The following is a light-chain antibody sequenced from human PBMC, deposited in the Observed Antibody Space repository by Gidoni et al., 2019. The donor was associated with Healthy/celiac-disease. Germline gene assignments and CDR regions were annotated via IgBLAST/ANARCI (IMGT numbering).Light chain of an antibody. CDR2: EVS. CDR3: SSYTSSSTDVV. Sequence: PALTQPASVSGSPGQSITISCTGTSSDVGGYNYVSWYQQHPGKAPKLMIYEVSNRPSGVSNRFSGSKSGNTASLTISGLQAEDEADYYCSSYTSSSTDVVFGGGTKLTVL. J-gene: IGLJ2*01. CDR1: SSDVGGYNY. V-gene: IGLV2-14*01.